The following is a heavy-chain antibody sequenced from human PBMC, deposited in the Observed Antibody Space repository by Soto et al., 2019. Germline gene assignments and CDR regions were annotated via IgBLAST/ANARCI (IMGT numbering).Heavy chain of an antibody. CDR1: GFTFSDYY. Sequence: GGFLRLSCAASGFTFSDYYMSWIRQAPGKGLEWVSYISSSGSTIYYADSVKGRFTISRDNAKNSLYLQMNSLRAEDTAVYYCARVKQGTDYYYYYYMDVWGKGTTVTVSS. D-gene: IGHD1-1*01. V-gene: IGHV3-11*01. J-gene: IGHJ6*03. CDR2: ISSSGSTI. CDR3: ARVKQGTDYYYYYYMDV.